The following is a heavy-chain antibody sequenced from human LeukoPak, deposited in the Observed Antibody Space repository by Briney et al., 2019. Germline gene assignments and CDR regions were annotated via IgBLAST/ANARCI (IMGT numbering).Heavy chain of an antibody. J-gene: IGHJ6*02. CDR2: VGASGGVT. D-gene: IGHD6-19*01. CDR3: AKDSKQWLDGMDV. V-gene: IGHV3-23*01. CDR1: GFTFSNYA. Sequence: GGSLRLSCVGSGFTFSNYAMNWLRQAPGLGLEWVSAVGASGGVTYYADSVEGRFTISRDNSKNTMFLHMTGLRAEDTGVYYCAKDSKQWLDGMDVWGQGTTVTVSS.